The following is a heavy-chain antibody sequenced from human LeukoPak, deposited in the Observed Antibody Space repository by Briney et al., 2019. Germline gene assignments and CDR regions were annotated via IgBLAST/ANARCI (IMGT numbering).Heavy chain of an antibody. J-gene: IGHJ4*02. CDR2: ISGGGDCA. V-gene: IGHV3-23*01. CDR1: GFTLSNYA. D-gene: IGHD1-26*01. Sequence: GGSLRLSCAVSGFTLSNYAMTWVRQAPGKGLEWVSIISGGGDCAYYADSVKDRITASTDISMDTLYLQMNSLRAEDTAIYYCAKMSSWRIVGTTNFDYWGQGTLVTVSS. CDR3: AKMSSWRIVGTTNFDY.